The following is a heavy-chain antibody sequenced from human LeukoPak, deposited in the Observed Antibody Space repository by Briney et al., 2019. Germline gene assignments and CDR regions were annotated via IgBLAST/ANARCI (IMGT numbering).Heavy chain of an antibody. Sequence: SGGSLRLSCAASGFTFSSYEMHWVRQPPGKGLEWVSYISSSSSTIYYADSVKGRLTISRDNAKNSLYLQMHSLRAEDTAVYYCARGPAVADYYQHYYMDVWGKGTTVTVSS. J-gene: IGHJ6*03. CDR1: GFTFSSYE. CDR3: ARGPAVADYYQHYYMDV. CDR2: ISSSSSTI. V-gene: IGHV3-48*01. D-gene: IGHD6-19*01.